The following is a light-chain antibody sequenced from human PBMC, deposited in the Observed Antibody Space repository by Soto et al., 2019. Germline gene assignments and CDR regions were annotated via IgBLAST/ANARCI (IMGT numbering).Light chain of an antibody. CDR3: QQYGSSPVT. V-gene: IGKV3-20*01. CDR1: QSVACTY. CDR2: RAS. Sequence: EIMLTQSPGTLSLSPGERATLSCRASQSVACTYLAWYQQKPGQAPRLLIYRASSRATGIPDRFSGSGSGTDFTLTISRLEPEDFAVFYCQQYGSSPVTFGQGTRLEIK. J-gene: IGKJ5*01.